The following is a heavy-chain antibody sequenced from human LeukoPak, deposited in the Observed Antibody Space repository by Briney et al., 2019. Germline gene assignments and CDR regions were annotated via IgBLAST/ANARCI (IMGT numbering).Heavy chain of an antibody. J-gene: IGHJ3*02. CDR1: GGSISSYY. D-gene: IGHD3-3*01. Sequence: SETLSLTCTVSGGSISSYYWSWIRQPPGKGLEWIGYIYYSGSTSYNPSLKSRVTISVDTSKNHFSLRLSSVTAADTAVYYCAKDRSGYYTAFDIWGQGTMVTVPS. CDR2: IYYSGST. CDR3: AKDRSGYYTAFDI. V-gene: IGHV4-59*01.